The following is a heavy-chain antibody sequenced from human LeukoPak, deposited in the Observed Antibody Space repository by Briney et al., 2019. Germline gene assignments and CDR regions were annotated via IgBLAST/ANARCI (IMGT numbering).Heavy chain of an antibody. D-gene: IGHD6-6*01. V-gene: IGHV4-59*02. CDR1: GGSVTRHF. Sequence: SETLSPTCTVSGGSVTRHFWSWIRQPPGKGLEWIGFVYHSGTTNYNPSLEIRVTISIDTSKNQFSLTLTSVTAADTAVYYCARSVLPQLEEYYFDYWGQGTLITVSS. CDR3: ARSVLPQLEEYYFDY. CDR2: VYHSGTT. J-gene: IGHJ4*02.